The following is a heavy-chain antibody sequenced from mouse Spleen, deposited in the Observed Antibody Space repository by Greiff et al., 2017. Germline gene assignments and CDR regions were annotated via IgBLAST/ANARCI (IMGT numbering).Heavy chain of an antibody. CDR1: GFTFSSYA. Sequence: EVQRVESGGGLVKRGGSLKLSCAASGFTFSSYAMSWVRQTPEKRLEWVATISSGGGNTYYPDSVKGRFTISRDNAKNTLYLQMSSLKSEDTAMYYCARTGYDGGGFDYWGQGTTLTVSS. CDR3: ARTGYDGGGFDY. V-gene: IGHV5-9-3*01. J-gene: IGHJ2*01. CDR2: ISSGGGNT. D-gene: IGHD2-14*01.